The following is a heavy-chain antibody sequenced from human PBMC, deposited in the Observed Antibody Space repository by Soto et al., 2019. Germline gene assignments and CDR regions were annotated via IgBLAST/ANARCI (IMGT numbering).Heavy chain of an antibody. CDR2: ISSSSSYI. V-gene: IGHV3-21*01. Sequence: GGSLRLSCAASGFTFSSYSMNWVRQAPGKGLEWVSSISSSSSYIYYADSVKGRFTISRDNAKNSLYLQMNSLRAEDTAVYYCARKFNDFWSGYYDVWGKGTTVTVSS. CDR3: ARKFNDFWSGYYDV. D-gene: IGHD3-3*01. J-gene: IGHJ6*04. CDR1: GFTFSSYS.